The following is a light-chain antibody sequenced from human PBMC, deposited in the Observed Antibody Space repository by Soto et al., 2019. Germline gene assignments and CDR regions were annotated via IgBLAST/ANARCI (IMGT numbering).Light chain of an antibody. J-gene: IGLJ1*01. CDR1: ALPKHF. CDR2: KDT. CDR3: QSADSTSPYV. V-gene: IGLV3-25*02. Sequence: SYELTQPPSVSLSRGQTARTTCSGDALPKHFANWYQQKAGQAPVVVIYKDTERPSGIPERFSGSSSGTTATLTISGVQAEDEADYYCQSADSTSPYVFGPGTKVTVL.